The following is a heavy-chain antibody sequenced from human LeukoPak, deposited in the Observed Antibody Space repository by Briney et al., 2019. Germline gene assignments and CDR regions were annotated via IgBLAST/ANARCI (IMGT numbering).Heavy chain of an antibody. V-gene: IGHV5-51*01. D-gene: IGHD3-10*01. CDR1: GYSFSTYW. CDR3: ARHDNYYGSGTYYPPIDY. CDR2: IYPPGSDI. Sequence: GESLKISCEGFGYSFSTYWIGWVRQMPGKGLEWMGMIYPPGSDIRYSPSFQGQVTISVDTSISTAFLQWSSLKASDTAMYFCARHDNYYGSGTYYPPIDYWGQGTLVTVSS. J-gene: IGHJ4*02.